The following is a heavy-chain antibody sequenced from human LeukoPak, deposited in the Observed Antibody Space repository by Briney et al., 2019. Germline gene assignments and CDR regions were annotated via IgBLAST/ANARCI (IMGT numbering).Heavy chain of an antibody. CDR2: INPSGGST. D-gene: IGHD3-3*01. Sequence: ASVKVSCKASGYTFTSYYMHWVRQAPGQGLEWMGIINPSGGSTSYAQKLQGRVTMTRDTSTSTVYMELSSLRSEDTAVYYCARASYYDFWSGYRERAFDIWGQGTMVTVSS. V-gene: IGHV1-46*01. J-gene: IGHJ3*02. CDR3: ARASYYDFWSGYRERAFDI. CDR1: GYTFTSYY.